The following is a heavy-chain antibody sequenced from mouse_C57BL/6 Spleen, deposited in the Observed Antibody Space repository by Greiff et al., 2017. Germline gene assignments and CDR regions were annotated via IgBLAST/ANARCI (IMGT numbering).Heavy chain of an antibody. V-gene: IGHV1-81*01. D-gene: IGHD1-1*01. CDR1: GYTFTSYG. Sequence: VQLQQSGAELARPGASVKLSCKASGYTFTSYGISWVKQRTGQGLEWIGEIYPRSGNTYYNEKFKGKATLTADKSSSTAYMELRSLTSEDSAVYFCARRDYYDSSYNAMDYWGQGTSVTVSS. CDR2: IYPRSGNT. CDR3: ARRDYYDSSYNAMDY. J-gene: IGHJ4*01.